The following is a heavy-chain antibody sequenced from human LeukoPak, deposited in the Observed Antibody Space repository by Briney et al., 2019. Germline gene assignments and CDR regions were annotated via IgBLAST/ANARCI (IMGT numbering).Heavy chain of an antibody. J-gene: IGHJ4*02. Sequence: GGSLRLSCAASGFTFSNAWMSWVRQAPGKGLEWVGRIKSKTDGGTTDYAAPVKGRLTISRDDSKNTLYLQMNSLKTEDTAVYYCTTELLWFGTPDYWGQGTLVTVSS. V-gene: IGHV3-15*01. CDR1: GFTFSNAW. CDR3: TTELLWFGTPDY. CDR2: IKSKTDGGTT. D-gene: IGHD3-10*01.